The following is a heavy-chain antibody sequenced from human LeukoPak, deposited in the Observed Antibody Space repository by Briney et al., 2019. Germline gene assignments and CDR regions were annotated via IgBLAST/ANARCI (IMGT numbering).Heavy chain of an antibody. J-gene: IGHJ4*02. D-gene: IGHD3-10*01. CDR2: IKQTGSEK. V-gene: IGHV3-7*01. CDR3: ARGPTRANGSDY. CDR1: GFIFNTYW. Sequence: PGGSLRLSCAASGFIFNTYWMTWVRQAPGKGLEWVANIKQTGSEKHYVDSVKGRFTISRDNTKNSVYLQMNSLRVEDTAVYYRARGPTRANGSDYWGQGTLVTVSS.